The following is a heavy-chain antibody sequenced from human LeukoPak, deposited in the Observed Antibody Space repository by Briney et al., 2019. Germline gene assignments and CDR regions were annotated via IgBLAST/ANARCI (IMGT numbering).Heavy chain of an antibody. CDR2: ISGSSGII. D-gene: IGHD1-20*01. CDR1: GFTFNTYT. CDR3: ARRRYNWNAIDY. J-gene: IGHJ4*02. Sequence: GGSLRLSCAASGFTFNTYTMNWVRQAPGKGLEWVSYISGSSGIIDYADSVRGRFTISRDNAKNSLYLQMNSLRAEDTAVYYCARRRYNWNAIDYWGQGTLVTVSS. V-gene: IGHV3-48*01.